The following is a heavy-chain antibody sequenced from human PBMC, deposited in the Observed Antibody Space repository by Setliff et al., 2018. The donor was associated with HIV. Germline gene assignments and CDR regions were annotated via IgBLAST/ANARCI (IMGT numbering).Heavy chain of an antibody. D-gene: IGHD3-10*01. CDR2: ISYDGSNK. CDR3: ARDPKYYYGSGRGFDY. CDR1: GFTFSSYA. Sequence: LRLSCAASGFTFSSYAMHWVRQAPGKGLEWVAVISYDGSNKYYADSVKGRFTISRDNSKNTLYLQMNSLRAEDTAVHYCARDPKYYYGSGRGFDYWGQGTLVTVSS. J-gene: IGHJ4*02. V-gene: IGHV3-30*04.